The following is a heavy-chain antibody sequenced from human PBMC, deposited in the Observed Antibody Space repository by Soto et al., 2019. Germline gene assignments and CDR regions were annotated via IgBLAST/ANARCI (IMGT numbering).Heavy chain of an antibody. Sequence: PXXSLKISCKASGYSFATNWIGWVRQMPGKGLEWMGIIYPGDSDTRYSPSFQGQVTISADKSINTAYLQWSSLKASDTAMYYCARHYGGRCDYWGQGTLVTVSS. J-gene: IGHJ4*02. V-gene: IGHV5-51*01. D-gene: IGHD2-15*01. CDR1: GYSFATNW. CDR3: ARHYGGRCDY. CDR2: IYPGDSDT.